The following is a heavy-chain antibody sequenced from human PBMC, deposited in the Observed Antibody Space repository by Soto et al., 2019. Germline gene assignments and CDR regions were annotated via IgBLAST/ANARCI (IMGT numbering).Heavy chain of an antibody. J-gene: IGHJ5*02. V-gene: IGHV4-34*01. CDR3: ARGRAAAGTEGRFDP. CDR2: INHSGST. D-gene: IGHD6-13*01. Sequence: PSETLSLTCAVYGGSFSDYYWSWIRQPPGKGLEWIGEINHSGSTNYIPSLKSRVTISVDTSKNQFSLKLTSVTAADTAVYFCARGRAAAGTEGRFDPWGQGTLVTVSS. CDR1: GGSFSDYY.